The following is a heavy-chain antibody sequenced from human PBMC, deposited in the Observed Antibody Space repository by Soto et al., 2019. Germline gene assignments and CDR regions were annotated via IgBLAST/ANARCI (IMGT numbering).Heavy chain of an antibody. V-gene: IGHV4-39*01. J-gene: IGHJ6*02. D-gene: IGHD3-9*01. CDR2: IHYNGST. Sequence: LEWIGNIHYNGSTYYDSSLKSRVTISVDTSKNQFSLKLSSVTAADTAVYYCARLLRYFDWTSYYYYGMDVWGQGTTVTVSS. CDR3: ARLLRYFDWTSYYYYGMDV.